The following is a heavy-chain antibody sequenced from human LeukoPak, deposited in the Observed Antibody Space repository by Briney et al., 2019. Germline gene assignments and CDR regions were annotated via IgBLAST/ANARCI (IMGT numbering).Heavy chain of an antibody. J-gene: IGHJ4*02. CDR1: GGAISSYY. CDR3: ARFNVDTAYDY. CDR2: IYYSGST. V-gene: IGHV4-59*01. Sequence: PSETLSLTCTVSGGAISSYYWSWIRRPPGKGLEWIGYIYYSGSTNYNPSLKSRVTISVDTSKNQFSLKLSSVTAADTAVYYCARFNVDTAYDYWGQGTLVTVSS. D-gene: IGHD5-18*01.